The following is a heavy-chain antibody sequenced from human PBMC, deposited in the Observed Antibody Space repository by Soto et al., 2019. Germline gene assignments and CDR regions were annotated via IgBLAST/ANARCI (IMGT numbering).Heavy chain of an antibody. CDR1: GGSISSYY. J-gene: IGHJ4*02. D-gene: IGHD3-3*01. CDR3: AREDIRSGYFDY. Sequence: SETLSLTCPVSGGSISSYYWSWIRQPPGKGLEWIGYIYYSGSTNYNPSLKSRVTISVDTSKNQFSLKLSSVTAADTAVYYCAREDIRSGYFDYWGQGTLVTVSS. V-gene: IGHV4-59*01. CDR2: IYYSGST.